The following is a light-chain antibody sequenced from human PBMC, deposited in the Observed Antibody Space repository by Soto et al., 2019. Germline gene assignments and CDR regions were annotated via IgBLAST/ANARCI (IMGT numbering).Light chain of an antibody. CDR1: SSNIGRNT. CDR3: AAWDDSLKEV. J-gene: IGLJ3*02. Sequence: QSVLTQPPSASGTPGQRVTISCSGSSSNIGRNTVNWYQQLPGTAPKLLILANDQRPSGVPDRFSGSKSGTSASLAISGLQSEDEADYYCAAWDDSLKEVFGGGTKSPS. CDR2: AND. V-gene: IGLV1-44*01.